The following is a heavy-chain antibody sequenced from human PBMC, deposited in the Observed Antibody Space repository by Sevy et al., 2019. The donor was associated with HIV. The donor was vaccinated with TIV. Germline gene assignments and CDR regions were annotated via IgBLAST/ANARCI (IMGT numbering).Heavy chain of an antibody. CDR2: IWYDGINR. J-gene: IGHJ4*02. CDR3: ARDNLLPIMVSMVRGALSYYFDY. D-gene: IGHD3-10*01. CDR1: GFTFSNYG. Sequence: GESLKISCAASGFTFSNYGMHWVRQAPGKGLEWVAVIWYDGINRYYADSVKGRFTISRDNPKNTLYLQMNSLRAEDTAVYYCARDNLLPIMVSMVRGALSYYFDYWGQGTLVTVSS. V-gene: IGHV3-33*01.